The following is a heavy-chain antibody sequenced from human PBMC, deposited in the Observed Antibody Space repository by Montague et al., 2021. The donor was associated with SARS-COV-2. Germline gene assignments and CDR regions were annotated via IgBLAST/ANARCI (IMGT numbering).Heavy chain of an antibody. CDR3: VRDTGSAQAGFDA. J-gene: IGHJ4*02. CDR2: TDYRSKWTS. Sequence: CAISGDSVWSNTAAWNWIRQSPSGGLEWLGRTDYRSKWTSDYATSVEGRISIDPDASKNQFFLHLRSVTPEDTGVYYCVRDTGSAQAGFDAWGQGTLVTVSS. V-gene: IGHV6-1*01. D-gene: IGHD4-17*01. CDR1: GDSVWSNTAA.